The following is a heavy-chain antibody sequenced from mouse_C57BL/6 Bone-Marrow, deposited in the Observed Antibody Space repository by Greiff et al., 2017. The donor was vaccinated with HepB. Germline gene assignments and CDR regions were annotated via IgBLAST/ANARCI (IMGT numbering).Heavy chain of an antibody. V-gene: IGHV1-72*01. Sequence: QVQLKQPGAELVKPGASVKLSCKASGYTFTSYWMHWVKQRPGRGLEWIGRIDPNSGGTKYNEKFKSKATLTVDKPSSTAYMQLSSLTSEDSAVYYCASPPYGNYVGWYFDVWGTGTTVTVSS. D-gene: IGHD2-1*01. J-gene: IGHJ1*03. CDR1: GYTFTSYW. CDR3: ASPPYGNYVGWYFDV. CDR2: IDPNSGGT.